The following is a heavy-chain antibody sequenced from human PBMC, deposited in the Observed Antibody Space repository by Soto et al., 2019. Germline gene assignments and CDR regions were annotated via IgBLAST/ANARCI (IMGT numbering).Heavy chain of an antibody. D-gene: IGHD3-10*01. Sequence: EVQLLESGGGLVQPGGSLRLSCAASGFAFNTYAMDWVRQAPGKGLEWVSPISGSGERTYYADSVKGRFTISRDNSENTLYLEMNSLRAEDTAVYYCANSDRGGSGNSNFWGQGTLVTVSS. V-gene: IGHV3-23*01. CDR2: ISGSGERT. CDR3: ANSDRGGSGNSNF. CDR1: GFAFNTYA. J-gene: IGHJ4*02.